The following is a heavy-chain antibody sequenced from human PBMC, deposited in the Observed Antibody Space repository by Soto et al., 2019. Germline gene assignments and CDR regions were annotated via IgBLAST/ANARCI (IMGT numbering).Heavy chain of an antibody. Sequence: EVQLVESGGGLVQPDRSLRLSCAASGFIFDDYAMHWVRQLPGKRLEWVSSISSISDSIVYAVSVKGRFTISRDNAKNSLYLQMNSLRAEESALYYCARGMYSSGNSPFDYWGLGTLVTVSS. CDR3: ARGMYSSGNSPFDY. J-gene: IGHJ4*02. CDR2: ISSISDSI. D-gene: IGHD6-25*01. V-gene: IGHV3-9*01. CDR1: GFIFDDYA.